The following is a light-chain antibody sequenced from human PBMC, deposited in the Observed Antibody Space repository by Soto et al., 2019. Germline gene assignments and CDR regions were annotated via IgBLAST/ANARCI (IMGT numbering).Light chain of an antibody. J-gene: IGLJ2*01. Sequence: NFMLTQPHSVSGSPGKTVTISCTRSSGSIASRYVQWYQQRPGSAPTTVIYQDIRRPSGVPDRFSGSIDTSSNSASLDISGLKTEDEADYYCQSYDTSNHVVFGGVTKVTVL. CDR2: QDI. CDR3: QSYDTSNHVV. V-gene: IGLV6-57*04. CDR1: SGSIASRY.